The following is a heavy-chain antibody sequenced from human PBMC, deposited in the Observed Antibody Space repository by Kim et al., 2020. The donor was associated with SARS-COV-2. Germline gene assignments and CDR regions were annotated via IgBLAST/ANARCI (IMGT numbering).Heavy chain of an antibody. CDR3: AKDIGSSGYYEYYFDY. V-gene: IGHV3-9*01. D-gene: IGHD3-22*01. Sequence: FTISRDNAKNSLYLQMNSLRAEDTALYYCAKDIGSSGYYEYYFDYWGQGTLVTVSS. J-gene: IGHJ4*02.